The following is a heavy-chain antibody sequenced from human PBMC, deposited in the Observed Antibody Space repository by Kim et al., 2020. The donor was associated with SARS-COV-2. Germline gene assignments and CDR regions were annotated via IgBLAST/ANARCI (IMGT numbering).Heavy chain of an antibody. J-gene: IGHJ4*02. D-gene: IGHD3-3*01. Sequence: PTLKSQVTLSVDTSKNPFSLKLSSVTAADTALYYCARGGTIFGVVTRPFDYWGQGTLVTVSS. V-gene: IGHV4-31*01. CDR3: ARGGTIFGVVTRPFDY.